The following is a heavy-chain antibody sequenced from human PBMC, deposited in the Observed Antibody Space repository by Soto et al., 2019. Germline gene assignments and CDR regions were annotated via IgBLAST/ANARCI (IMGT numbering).Heavy chain of an antibody. CDR3: ARARGTYCGGDCYSGGAFDI. J-gene: IGHJ3*02. CDR2: IYYSGST. V-gene: IGHV4-59*01. D-gene: IGHD2-21*02. CDR1: GGSISSYY. Sequence: SETLSLTCTVSGGSISSYYWSWIRQPPGKGLEWIGYIYYSGSTNYNPSLKSRVTISVDTCKNQFSLKLSSVTAADTAVYYCARARGTYCGGDCYSGGAFDIWGQGTMVTVSS.